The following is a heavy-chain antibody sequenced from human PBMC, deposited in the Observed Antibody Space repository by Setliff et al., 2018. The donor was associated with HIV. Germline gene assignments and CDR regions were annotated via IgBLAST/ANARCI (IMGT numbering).Heavy chain of an antibody. CDR2: INPNNGGR. CDR1: GYTFTDYY. D-gene: IGHD2-15*01. V-gene: IGHV1-2*02. CDR3: ARAIGGKGWYYFAY. Sequence: PGASVKVSCKASGYTFTDYYIHWVRQAPGQGLEWMGWINPNNGGRNYAQRFLGRVTMTRDTSISTAYMELSRLKFDDTAVYYCARAIGGKGWYYFAYWGQGTLVTVSS. J-gene: IGHJ4*02.